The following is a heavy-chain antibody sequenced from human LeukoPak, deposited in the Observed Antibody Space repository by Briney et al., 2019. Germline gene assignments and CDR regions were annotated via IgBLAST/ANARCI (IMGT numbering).Heavy chain of an antibody. D-gene: IGHD3-22*01. CDR3: ARALEDYYDSI. CDR1: GFTFSSYK. CDR2: ISSSGSTI. V-gene: IGHV3-48*03. Sequence: SGGSLRLSCAASGFTFSSYKMNWVRQAPGKGLEWVSYISSSGSTIYYADSVKGRFTISRDNAKNSLYLQMNSLRAEDTAVYYCARALEDYYDSIWGQGTLVTVSS. J-gene: IGHJ4*02.